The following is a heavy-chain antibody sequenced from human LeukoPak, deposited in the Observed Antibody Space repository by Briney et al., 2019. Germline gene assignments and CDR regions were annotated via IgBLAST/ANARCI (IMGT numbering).Heavy chain of an antibody. Sequence: GGSLRLSCAASGFTFSSYAMSWVRQAPGKGLEWVSGISGSGDNTYYADSVKGRLTISRDNSKNTLYLQMGSLRPEDMAVYYCARGYVWGSYRSSYFDSWGQGALVTVSS. D-gene: IGHD3-16*02. J-gene: IGHJ4*02. CDR1: GFTFSSYA. CDR2: ISGSGDNT. CDR3: ARGYVWGSYRSSYFDS. V-gene: IGHV3-23*01.